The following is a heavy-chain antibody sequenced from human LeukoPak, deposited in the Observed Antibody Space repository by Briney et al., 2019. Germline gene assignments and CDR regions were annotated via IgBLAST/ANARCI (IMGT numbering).Heavy chain of an antibody. V-gene: IGHV3-23*01. CDR1: GFIFDNFA. D-gene: IGHD3-3*01. CDR3: AKDGEVGVWSGSDY. Sequence: GGSPRLSCAASGFIFDNFAMSWVRQAPGKGLQWVSGIGGRGTATYYADSVKGRFTISRDNSKNTLFLEMNSLRVEDTATYYCAKDGEVGVWSGSDYWGQGVLVTVSS. CDR2: IGGRGTAT. J-gene: IGHJ4*02.